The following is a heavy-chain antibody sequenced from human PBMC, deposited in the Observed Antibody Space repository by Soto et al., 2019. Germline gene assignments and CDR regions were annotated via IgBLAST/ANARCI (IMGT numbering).Heavy chain of an antibody. V-gene: IGHV3-30*18. CDR1: GFTFSSYG. D-gene: IGHD3-3*01. Sequence: QVQLVESGGGVVQPGRSLRLSCAASGFTFSSYGMHWVRQAPGKGLEGVAVISYDGSNKYYADSVKGRFTISRDNYENTLYLQMTSLRAEDTAVYYCAKGEAVRFLEWLFSGGMDVWGPGNTVTVSS. J-gene: IGHJ6*02. CDR2: ISYDGSNK. CDR3: AKGEAVRFLEWLFSGGMDV.